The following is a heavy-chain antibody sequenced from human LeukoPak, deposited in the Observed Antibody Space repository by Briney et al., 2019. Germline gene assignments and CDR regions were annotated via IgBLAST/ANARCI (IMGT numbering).Heavy chain of an antibody. CDR3: ARGFTYYYDSSGTRGDAFDI. Sequence: QPGGSLRLSCAASGFTFSSYAMHWVRQAPGKGLEWVAVISYDGSNKYYAGSVKGRFTISRDNSKNTLYLQMNSLRAEDTAVYYCARGFTYYYDSSGTRGDAFDIWGQGTMVTVSS. CDR2: ISYDGSNK. D-gene: IGHD3-22*01. J-gene: IGHJ3*02. V-gene: IGHV3-30-3*01. CDR1: GFTFSSYA.